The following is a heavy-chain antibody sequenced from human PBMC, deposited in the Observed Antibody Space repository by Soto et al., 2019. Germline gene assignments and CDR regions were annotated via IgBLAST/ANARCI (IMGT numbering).Heavy chain of an antibody. CDR2: IIPNFGTA. Sequence: SVKVSCKASGDTFSSYAISWVRQAPGQGLEWMGGIIPNFGTANYAQKFQGRVTITTDKSTSTAYMELSSLRSEDTAVYYCARGTWLRNWFDPWGQGTLVTVSS. D-gene: IGHD5-18*01. CDR1: GDTFSSYA. CDR3: ARGTWLRNWFDP. J-gene: IGHJ5*02. V-gene: IGHV1-69*05.